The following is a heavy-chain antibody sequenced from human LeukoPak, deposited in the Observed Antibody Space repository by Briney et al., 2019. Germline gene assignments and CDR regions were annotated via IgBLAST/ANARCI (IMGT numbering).Heavy chain of an antibody. CDR3: AHKLGSSGPDYYFDY. D-gene: IGHD3-22*01. Sequence: SGPTLVNPTQTLTLTCTFSGFSLSTSGVGVGWIRQPPGKALEWLALIYWDDDKRYSPSLKSRLTITKDTSKNQVVLTMTNMDPVDTATYYCAHKLGSSGPDYYFDYWGQGTLVTVSS. J-gene: IGHJ4*02. CDR2: IYWDDDK. CDR1: GFSLSTSGVG. V-gene: IGHV2-5*02.